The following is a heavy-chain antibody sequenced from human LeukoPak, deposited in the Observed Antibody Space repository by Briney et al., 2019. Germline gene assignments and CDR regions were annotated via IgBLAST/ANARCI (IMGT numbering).Heavy chain of an antibody. J-gene: IGHJ4*02. D-gene: IGHD4-17*01. Sequence: ASVKVSCKASGYTFTNYGISWVRQAPGQGLEWMGWISGYNGNTKYAQKLQGRVTMTTDTSTSTVYMELRSLRSDDTAVYYCARVPTVTFFDYWGQGTLVTVSS. CDR2: ISGYNGNT. CDR3: ARVPTVTFFDY. V-gene: IGHV1-18*01. CDR1: GYTFTNYG.